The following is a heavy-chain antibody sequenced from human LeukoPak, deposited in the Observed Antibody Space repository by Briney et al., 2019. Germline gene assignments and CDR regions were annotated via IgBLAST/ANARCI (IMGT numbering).Heavy chain of an antibody. CDR2: IYSGGST. CDR1: GFTVSSNY. D-gene: IGHD6-13*01. J-gene: IGHJ4*02. CDR3: ARDPYSSSWYYFDY. Sequence: GGSLRLSCAASGFTVSSNYMSWVHQAPGKGLEWVSVIYSGGSTYYADSVKGRFTISRDNSKNTLYLQMNSLRAEDTAVYYCARDPYSSSWYYFDYWGQGTLVTVSS. V-gene: IGHV3-66*01.